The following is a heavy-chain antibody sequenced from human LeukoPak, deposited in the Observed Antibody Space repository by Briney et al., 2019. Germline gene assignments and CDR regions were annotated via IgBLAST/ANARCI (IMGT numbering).Heavy chain of an antibody. CDR1: GYTFTSYA. V-gene: IGHV7-4-1*02. Sequence: APVTVSCKASGYTFTSYAMNWVRQAPGQGLGWMGWINTNTGNPTYAQGFTGRYVFSLDTSVSTAYLQISSLKAEDTAVYYCAGLGQLGADIWGQGTMVTVSS. CDR2: INTNTGNP. J-gene: IGHJ3*02. D-gene: IGHD1-1*01. CDR3: AGLGQLGADI.